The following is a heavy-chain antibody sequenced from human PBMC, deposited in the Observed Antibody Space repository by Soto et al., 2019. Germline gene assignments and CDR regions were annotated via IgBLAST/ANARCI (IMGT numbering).Heavy chain of an antibody. CDR2: INPSGGST. Sequence: GASVKVSCKASGYTFTSYYMHWVRQAPGQGLEWMGIINPSGGSTSYAQKFQGRVTMTRDTSTSTVYMELSSLRSEDTAVYYCARDALRVGATELGKTGPPPFDYWGQGTLVTVSS. V-gene: IGHV1-46*03. J-gene: IGHJ4*02. CDR3: ARDALRVGATELGKTGPPPFDY. CDR1: GYTFTSYY. D-gene: IGHD1-26*01.